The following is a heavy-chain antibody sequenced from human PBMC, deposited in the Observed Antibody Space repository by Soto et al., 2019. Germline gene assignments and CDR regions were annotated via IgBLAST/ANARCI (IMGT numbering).Heavy chain of an antibody. CDR3: ASTGGGSSDY. D-gene: IGHD2-8*02. CDR1: GGCISSYY. Sequence: PSETLSLTCTVSGGCISSYYWSWIRQPPGKGLEWIGYSGSTNYNPSLKSRVTISVDRSKNQFSLKLTSVTAANTAVYYCASTGGGSSDYWGQGTLGTVSS. CDR2: SGST. V-gene: IGHV4-59*01. J-gene: IGHJ4*02.